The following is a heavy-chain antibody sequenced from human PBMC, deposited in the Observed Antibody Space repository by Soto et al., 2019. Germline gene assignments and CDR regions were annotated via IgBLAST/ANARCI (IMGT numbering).Heavy chain of an antibody. J-gene: IGHJ4*02. CDR2: IKNKANSYTT. CDR3: ARVSLVGPSGGRYFDY. Sequence: EVQLVESGGGLVQPGGSLRLSCAASGFTFSAHYMDWVRQAPGKGLEWVGRIKNKANSYTTEYAASVEGRFTISREDSKNSLYLQMNSLKTEDKAVYYCARVSLVGPSGGRYFDYWGQGSQVAVSS. V-gene: IGHV3-72*01. CDR1: GFTFSAHY. D-gene: IGHD1-26*01.